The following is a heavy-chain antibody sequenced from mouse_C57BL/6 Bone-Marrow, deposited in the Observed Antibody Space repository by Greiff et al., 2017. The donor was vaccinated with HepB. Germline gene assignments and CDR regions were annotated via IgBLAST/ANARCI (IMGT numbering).Heavy chain of an antibody. J-gene: IGHJ1*03. V-gene: IGHV1-81*01. CDR1: GYTFTSYG. CDR2: IYPRSGNT. Sequence: ESGAELARPGASVKLSCKASGYTFTSYGISWVKQRTGQGLEWIGEIYPRSGNTYYNEKFKGKATLTADKSSSTAYMELRSLTSEDSAVFFCARGRRNYDYAYWYFDVWGTGATVTVSS. D-gene: IGHD2-4*01. CDR3: ARGRRNYDYAYWYFDV.